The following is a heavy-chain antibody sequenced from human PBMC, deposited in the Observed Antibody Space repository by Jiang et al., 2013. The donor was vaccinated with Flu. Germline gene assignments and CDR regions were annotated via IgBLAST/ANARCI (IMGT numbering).Heavy chain of an antibody. J-gene: IGHJ5*02. CDR2: IHLSGST. D-gene: IGHD3-10*01. CDR3: KTMFRGGDKWFDP. Sequence: WVRQSPGKGLEWIGEIHLSGSTNYNPSLRSRVTISVDKSRNQFSLKLSSVTAADTAVYYCKTMFRGGDKWFDPWGQGTLVTVSS. V-gene: IGHV4-4*02.